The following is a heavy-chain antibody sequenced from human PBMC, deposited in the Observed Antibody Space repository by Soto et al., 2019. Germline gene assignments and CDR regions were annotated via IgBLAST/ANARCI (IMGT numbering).Heavy chain of an antibody. CDR2: IWYDGSNK. CDR3: ARDRDFWSGYYTPDGMDV. J-gene: IGHJ6*02. Sequence: VGSLRLSCAASGFTFSSYGMHWVRQAPGKGLEWVAVIWYDGSNKYYADSVKGRFTISRDNSKNTLYLQMNSLRAEDTAVYYCARDRDFWSGYYTPDGMDVWGQGTTVTVSS. V-gene: IGHV3-33*01. D-gene: IGHD3-3*01. CDR1: GFTFSSYG.